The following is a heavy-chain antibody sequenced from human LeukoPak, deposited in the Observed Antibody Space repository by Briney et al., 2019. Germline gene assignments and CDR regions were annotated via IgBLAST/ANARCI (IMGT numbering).Heavy chain of an antibody. CDR2: ISSSSSYI. J-gene: IGHJ4*02. CDR3: ASRRGSYSF. CDR1: GFTFSSYS. V-gene: IGHV3-21*01. Sequence: GGSLRLSCAASGFTFSSYSMNWVRQAPGKGLEWVSSISSSSSYIYYADSVKGRFIISRDNAKNSLYLQMNSLRAGDTAVYYCASRRGSYSFWGQGTLVTVSS. D-gene: IGHD1-26*01.